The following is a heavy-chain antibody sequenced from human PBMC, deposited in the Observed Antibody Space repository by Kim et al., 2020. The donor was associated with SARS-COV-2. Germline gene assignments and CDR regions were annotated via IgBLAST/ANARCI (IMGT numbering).Heavy chain of an antibody. Sequence: GGSLRLSCAASGFTFSSYSMNWVRQAPGKGLEWVSSISSSSSYIYYADSVKGRFTISRDNAKTSLYLQMNSLRAEDTAVYYCARGGDHSSGWYAPEFDIWGQGTMVPVSS. CDR1: GFTFSSYS. D-gene: IGHD6-19*01. J-gene: IGHJ3*02. V-gene: IGHV3-21*01. CDR3: ARGGDHSSGWYAPEFDI. CDR2: ISSSSSYI.